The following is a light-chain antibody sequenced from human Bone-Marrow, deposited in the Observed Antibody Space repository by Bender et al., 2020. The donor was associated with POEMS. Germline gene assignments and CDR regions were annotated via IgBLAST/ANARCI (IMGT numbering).Light chain of an antibody. Sequence: QSVLTQPPSASGTPGQRVTISCSGGSSNIGAHAVNWYQHLPGTAPKLLIYSSHRRPSEVPDRFSGSRSGTSASLAISRLQSEDEANYYCAVWDDSLNCWVLGGGTKLTV. J-gene: IGLJ3*02. V-gene: IGLV1-44*01. CDR2: SSH. CDR1: SSNIGAHA. CDR3: AVWDDSLNCWV.